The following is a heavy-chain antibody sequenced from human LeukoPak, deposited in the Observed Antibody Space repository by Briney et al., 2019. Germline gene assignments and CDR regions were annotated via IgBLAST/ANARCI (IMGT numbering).Heavy chain of an antibody. Sequence: SETLSLTCAVYGESLNSYYWSWIRQPPGKGLEWIGEIYESGSTEYNPSLKSRVTISMVPSKQQFSLSLSSVTAADTAVYYGARGAWASRLASCGLGTPVIVSS. D-gene: IGHD1-26*01. CDR1: GESLNSYY. V-gene: IGHV4-34*01. CDR2: IYESGST. J-gene: IGHJ4*02. CDR3: ARGAWASRLAS.